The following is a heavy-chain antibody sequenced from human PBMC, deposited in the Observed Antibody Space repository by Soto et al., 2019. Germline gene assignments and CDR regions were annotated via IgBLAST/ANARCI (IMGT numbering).Heavy chain of an antibody. D-gene: IGHD4-17*01. Sequence: PSETLSLTCTFSGGAISSYYWSWIRQPAGKGLEWIGRIYTSGSTNYNPSLKSRVTMSVDTSKNQFSLKLSSVTAADTAVYYCAREAGLYGGNGFDYWGQGTLLTVSS. J-gene: IGHJ4*02. CDR1: GGAISSYY. V-gene: IGHV4-4*07. CDR3: AREAGLYGGNGFDY. CDR2: IYTSGST.